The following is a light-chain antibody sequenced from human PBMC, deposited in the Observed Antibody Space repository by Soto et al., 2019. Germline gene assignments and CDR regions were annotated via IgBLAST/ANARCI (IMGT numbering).Light chain of an antibody. CDR3: QTWGAGIV. Sequence: QSVLTQSPSASASLGASVKLTCTLSSGHSNYAIAWHQQQPEKGPRYLMKLNSDGSHSKGDGIPDRFSGSSSGAERYLTISSLQSEDEAVYYCQTWGAGIVFGGGTKLTVL. CDR1: SGHSNYA. CDR2: LNSDGSH. V-gene: IGLV4-69*01. J-gene: IGLJ2*01.